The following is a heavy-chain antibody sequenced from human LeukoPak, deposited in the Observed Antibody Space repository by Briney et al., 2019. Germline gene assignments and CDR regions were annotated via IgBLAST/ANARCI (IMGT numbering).Heavy chain of an antibody. J-gene: IGHJ4*02. CDR3: ARVGSLDS. Sequence: SETLSLTCTVSGGYINSHYWGWIRQPPGKVLEYIGYISYTGSAIYSPSLESRVTISIDTSRNQFSLKLNSVTAADTATYYCARVGSLDSWGQGTLVTVSS. D-gene: IGHD1-14*01. CDR1: GGYINSHY. CDR2: ISYTGSA. V-gene: IGHV4-59*11.